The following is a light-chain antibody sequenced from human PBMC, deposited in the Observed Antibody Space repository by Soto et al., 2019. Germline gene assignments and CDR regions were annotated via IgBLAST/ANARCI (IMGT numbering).Light chain of an antibody. CDR1: QSVGTY. CDR2: DSS. Sequence: EIVLTQSPATLSLSPGERATLSCRASQSVGTYFAWYQQKPGQAPRLLIYDSSNRATGIPARFSGSGSGTDFTLTSSSLEPEDLAVYYCQQRSDWPSTFGGGTKVDIK. J-gene: IGKJ4*01. V-gene: IGKV3-11*01. CDR3: QQRSDWPST.